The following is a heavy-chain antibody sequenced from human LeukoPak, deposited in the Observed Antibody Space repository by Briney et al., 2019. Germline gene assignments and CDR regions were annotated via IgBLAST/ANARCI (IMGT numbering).Heavy chain of an antibody. V-gene: IGHV5-51*01. D-gene: IGHD3-10*01. J-gene: IGHJ6*02. CDR3: ARVPSPLKHYGSGSYYNVFSYGMDV. Sequence: PGESLKISCKGSGYSFTNYWIGWVRQMPGKGLEWMGIIYPGDSDTRYSPSFQGQVTISADKSISTAYLQWSSLKASDTAMYYCARVPSPLKHYGSGSYYNVFSYGMDVWGQGTTVTVSS. CDR2: IYPGDSDT. CDR1: GYSFTNYW.